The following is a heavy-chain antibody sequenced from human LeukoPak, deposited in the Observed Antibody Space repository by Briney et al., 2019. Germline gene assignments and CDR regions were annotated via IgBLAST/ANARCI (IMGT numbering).Heavy chain of an antibody. CDR1: GFNFDDYA. CDR3: VAVPETDFWTGFYLDY. V-gene: IGHV3-9*01. J-gene: IGHJ4*02. Sequence: GGSLRLSCAASGFNFDDYAMHWVRQAPGKGLEWVSGITWHSESMEYADSVRGRFTVSRDNSKNSLYLQMSSLRVEDTALYYCVAVPETDFWTGFYLDYWGQGTLVTVSS. D-gene: IGHD3/OR15-3a*01. CDR2: ITWHSESM.